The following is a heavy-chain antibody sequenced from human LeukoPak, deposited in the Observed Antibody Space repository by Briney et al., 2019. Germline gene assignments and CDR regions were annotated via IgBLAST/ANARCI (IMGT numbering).Heavy chain of an antibody. Sequence: SETLSLTCTVSGGSISSGNYYWSWIRQHPGKGLEWIGYIYYSGSTYYNPSLESRVTMSVDTSKNQFSLNLNSVTAADTAVYYCARYGDYDFDYWGQGTLVTVSS. J-gene: IGHJ4*02. V-gene: IGHV4-31*03. CDR3: ARYGDYDFDY. D-gene: IGHD4-17*01. CDR2: IYYSGST. CDR1: GGSISSGNYY.